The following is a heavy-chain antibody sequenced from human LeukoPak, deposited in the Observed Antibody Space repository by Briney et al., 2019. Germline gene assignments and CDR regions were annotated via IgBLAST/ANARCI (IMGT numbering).Heavy chain of an antibody. Sequence: GGSLRLSCAASGFTFSSYGMSWVRQAPGKGLEWVSAISGSGGSTYYADSVKGRFTISRDNAKNSLYLQMNSLRAEDTALYYCARDRGVDTAMVNWFDPWGQGTLVTVSS. CDR1: GFTFSSYG. D-gene: IGHD5-18*01. J-gene: IGHJ5*02. CDR2: ISGSGGST. CDR3: ARDRGVDTAMVNWFDP. V-gene: IGHV3-23*01.